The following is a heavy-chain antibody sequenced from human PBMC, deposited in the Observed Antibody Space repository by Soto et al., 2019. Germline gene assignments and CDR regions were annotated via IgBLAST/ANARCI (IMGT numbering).Heavy chain of an antibody. CDR2: ISGSGGST. V-gene: IGHV3-23*01. CDR1: GFTFSSYA. D-gene: IGHD3-22*01. J-gene: IGHJ4*02. Sequence: GSLRLSCAASGFTFSSYAMSWVRQAPGTGLEWVSAISGSGGSTYYADSVKGRFTISRDNSKNTLYLQMNSLRAEDTAVYYCAKDRFYYYASSGYPDYWGQGTLVTVSS. CDR3: AKDRFYYYASSGYPDY.